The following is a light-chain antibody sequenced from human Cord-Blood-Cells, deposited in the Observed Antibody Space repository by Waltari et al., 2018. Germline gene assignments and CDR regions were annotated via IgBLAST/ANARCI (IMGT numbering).Light chain of an antibody. J-gene: IGLJ3*02. CDR3: QYGDGSLSGWV. Sequence: QSVLTQPHSLSGAPGRRVTISCTGRSSNIGAGYDVQWDQQLPGSAPKLLIYGNSNRPSGVPDRVSGSQSGTSAPLAITGLQAEDEADYFCQYGDGSLSGWVFGGGTKLTLL. V-gene: IGLV1-40*01. CDR1: SSNIGAGYD. CDR2: GNS.